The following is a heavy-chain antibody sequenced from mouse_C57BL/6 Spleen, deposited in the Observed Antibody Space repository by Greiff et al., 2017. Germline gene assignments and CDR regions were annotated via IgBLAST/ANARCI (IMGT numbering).Heavy chain of an antibody. CDR2: IYPGDGDT. J-gene: IGHJ1*03. Sequence: VQRVESGPELVKPGASVKISCKASGYAFSSSWMNWVKQRPGKGLEWIGRIYPGDGDTNYNGKFKGKATLTADKSSSTAYMQLSSLTSEDSAVYFCARFYGSSSYWYFDVWGTGTTVTVSS. V-gene: IGHV1-82*01. CDR1: GYAFSSSW. CDR3: ARFYGSSSYWYFDV. D-gene: IGHD1-1*01.